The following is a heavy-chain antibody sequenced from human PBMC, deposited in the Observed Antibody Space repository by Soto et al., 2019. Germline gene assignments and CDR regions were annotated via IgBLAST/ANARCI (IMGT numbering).Heavy chain of an antibody. CDR1: AVSISSYY. CDR2: IYYSGST. D-gene: IGHD5-18*01. CDR3: ARRYGYAFDI. V-gene: IGHV4-59*08. J-gene: IGHJ3*02. Sequence: SETLSLTCTVSAVSISSYYWSWIRQPPGKGLEWIGDIYYSGSTNYNPSLKSRVTISVDTSKNQFSLKLSSVTAADTAVYYCARRYGYAFDIWGHGTMVTVSS.